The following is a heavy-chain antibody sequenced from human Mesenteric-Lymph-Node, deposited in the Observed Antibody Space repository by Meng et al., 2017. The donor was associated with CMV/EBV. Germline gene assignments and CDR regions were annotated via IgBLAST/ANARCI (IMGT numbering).Heavy chain of an antibody. CDR1: GFTFSSYC. Sequence: GGSLRLSCAASGFTFSSYCMHWVRQAPGKGLEWVAVIWYDGSNKYYADSVKGRFTISRDNSKNTLYLQMNSLRAEDTAVYYCAKDMVAARIKGLDYWGQGTLVTVSS. CDR2: IWYDGSNK. J-gene: IGHJ4*02. CDR3: AKDMVAARIKGLDY. V-gene: IGHV3-33*06. D-gene: IGHD6-6*01.